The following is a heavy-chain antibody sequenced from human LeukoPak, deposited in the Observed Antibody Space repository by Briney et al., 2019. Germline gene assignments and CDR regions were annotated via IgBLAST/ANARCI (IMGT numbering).Heavy chain of an antibody. CDR3: AKDLYSSGWYRRSVAFDI. J-gene: IGHJ3*02. CDR1: GFTFSSYE. CDR2: ISSSGSTI. Sequence: GGSLRLSCAASGFTFSSYEMNWVRQAPGKGPEWVSYISSSGSTIYYADSVKGRFTISRDNAKNSLYLQMNSLRAEDTAVYYCAKDLYSSGWYRRSVAFDIWGQGTMVTVSS. V-gene: IGHV3-48*03. D-gene: IGHD6-19*01.